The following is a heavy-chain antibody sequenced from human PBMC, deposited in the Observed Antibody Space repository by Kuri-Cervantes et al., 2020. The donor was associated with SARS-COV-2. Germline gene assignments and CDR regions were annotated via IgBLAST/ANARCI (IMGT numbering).Heavy chain of an antibody. V-gene: IGHV3-49*04. Sequence: GESLKISCAASGFTFSSYGMHWVRQAPGKGLEWVGFIRSKAYGGTTEYAASVKGRFTISRDDSKSIAYLQMNSLKTEDTAVYYCTGPTYSSSWYSSDWGKYWGQGTLVTVSS. D-gene: IGHD6-13*01. CDR3: TGPTYSSSWYSSDWGKY. J-gene: IGHJ4*02. CDR1: GFTFSSYG. CDR2: IRSKAYGGTT.